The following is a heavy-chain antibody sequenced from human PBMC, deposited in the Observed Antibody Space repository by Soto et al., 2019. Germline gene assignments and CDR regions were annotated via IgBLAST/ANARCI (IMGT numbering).Heavy chain of an antibody. D-gene: IGHD2-15*01. CDR2: ISGSGGST. CDR1: GFTFSSYA. CDR3: AKVHRALVAATLDY. J-gene: IGHJ4*02. Sequence: EVQMLEYGGGLVQPGGSLRLSSAASGFTFSSYAVSWVSQAPGNGLEWVSAISGSGGSTYYADSVKGRFTISRDNSKNTLSLQLNSLRSEDTAVYYCAKVHRALVAATLDYCGQGTLVTVSS. V-gene: IGHV3-23*01.